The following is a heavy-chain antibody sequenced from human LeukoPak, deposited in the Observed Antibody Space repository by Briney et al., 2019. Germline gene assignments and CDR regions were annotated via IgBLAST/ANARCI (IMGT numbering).Heavy chain of an antibody. D-gene: IGHD5-18*01. CDR3: ARGGGYSYGILDY. J-gene: IGHJ4*02. Sequence: GGSLRLSCAASGFTFSSYAMSWVRQAPGKGLEWVSAISGSGGSTYYADSVKGRFTISRDNSKNTLSLQMNSLRAEDTAVYYCARGGGYSYGILDYWGQGTLVTVSS. CDR2: ISGSGGST. V-gene: IGHV3-23*01. CDR1: GFTFSSYA.